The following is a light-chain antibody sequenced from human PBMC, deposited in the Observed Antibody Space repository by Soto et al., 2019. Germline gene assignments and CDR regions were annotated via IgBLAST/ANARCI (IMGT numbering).Light chain of an antibody. V-gene: IGLV1-44*01. Sequence: QSVLTQPPSASGTPGQRVTISCSGSSSNIGSNTVAWCQHLPGTAPKLLIYANNERPSGVPDRFSGSKSGTSASLAISGLLSEDEADYYCATWDDSLNGFGFGTGTKVTV. CDR1: SSNIGSNT. J-gene: IGLJ1*01. CDR2: ANN. CDR3: ATWDDSLNGFG.